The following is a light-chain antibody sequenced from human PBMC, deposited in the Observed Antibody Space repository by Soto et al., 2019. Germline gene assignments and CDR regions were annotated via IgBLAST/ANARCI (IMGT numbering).Light chain of an antibody. CDR1: QRGSSRY. CDR2: GSY. Sequence: EIVLTQSPGTLSLSPGERAALSCRYSQRGSSRYLAWYQQKPGQAPRLLIYGSYSRATGSPDRFSGSGSGTDFTLTLSRLEHEDFAVYYCPQYCSSPLTFGGGTTVEIK. V-gene: IGKV3-20*01. CDR3: PQYCSSPLT. J-gene: IGKJ4*01.